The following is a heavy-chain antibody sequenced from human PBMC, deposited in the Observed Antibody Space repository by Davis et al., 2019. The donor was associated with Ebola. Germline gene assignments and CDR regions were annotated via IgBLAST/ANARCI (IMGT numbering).Heavy chain of an antibody. CDR3: ARAQFPTTSDH. Sequence: AASVKVSCKASGYTFTSYGITWVRQAPGQGLEWMGWISACNGNTNYAQKFQGRVTMTRDTSISTAYMEVGSLRSDDTAVYYCARAQFPTTSDHWGQGTLVTVSS. J-gene: IGHJ4*02. CDR2: ISACNGNT. CDR1: GYTFTSYG. D-gene: IGHD1-1*01. V-gene: IGHV1-18*04.